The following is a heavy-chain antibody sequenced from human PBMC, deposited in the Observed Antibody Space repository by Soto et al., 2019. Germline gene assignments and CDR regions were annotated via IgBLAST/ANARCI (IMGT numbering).Heavy chain of an antibody. Sequence: QVQLQQWGAGLLKPSETLSLTCAVYGGSFSGYYWSWIRQPPGKGLEWIGEINHSGSTNYNPSLKSRVTISVDTSKNQFSLKLSSVTAADTAVYYCAREEGYCSGGSCYGKRFDPWGRGTLVTVSS. J-gene: IGHJ5*02. V-gene: IGHV4-34*01. CDR1: GGSFSGYY. CDR2: INHSGST. D-gene: IGHD2-15*01. CDR3: AREEGYCSGGSCYGKRFDP.